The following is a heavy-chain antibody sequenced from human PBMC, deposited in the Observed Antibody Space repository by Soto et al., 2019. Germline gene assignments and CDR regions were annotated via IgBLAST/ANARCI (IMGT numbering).Heavy chain of an antibody. CDR1: GFTFSDYT. CDR3: ARARGGPFDP. J-gene: IGHJ5*02. D-gene: IGHD2-15*01. Sequence: GGSLRLSCAASGFTFSDYTMNWVRQAPGKGLEWVSSISSISSHIFYADSVKGRFTISRDNAKNSLYLQMNSLRAEDTAVYYCARARGGPFDPWGQGTLVTVSS. CDR2: ISSISSHI. V-gene: IGHV3-21*01.